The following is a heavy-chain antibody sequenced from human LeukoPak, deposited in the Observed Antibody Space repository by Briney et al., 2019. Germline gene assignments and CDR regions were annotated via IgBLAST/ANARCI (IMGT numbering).Heavy chain of an antibody. CDR3: ARGDGTGYYYYYYMDV. V-gene: IGHV1-8*02. CDR2: MNPNSGNT. Sequence: GASVKVSCKASGYTFTSYGISWVRQAPGQGRERMAWMNPNSGNTGYAQKFQGRVTMTRNTSISTAYMELSSLRSEDTAVYYCARGDGTGYYYYYYMDVWGKGTTVTVSS. CDR1: GYTFTSYG. D-gene: IGHD4-17*01. J-gene: IGHJ6*03.